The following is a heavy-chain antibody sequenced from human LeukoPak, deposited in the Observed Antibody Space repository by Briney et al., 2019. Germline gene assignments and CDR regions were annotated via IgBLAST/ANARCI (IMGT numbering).Heavy chain of an antibody. V-gene: IGHV3-30*18. CDR2: ISYDGRNE. Sequence: GGSLRLSCAASGFTFSSYGMHWVRQAPGKGLEWVAGISYDGRNEYYADSVKGRFTISRDNYKNTLYVQMNSLRAEDTAVYYCAKDSGSARLDYWGQGTLVTVSS. CDR1: GFTFSSYG. CDR3: AKDSGSARLDY. J-gene: IGHJ4*02. D-gene: IGHD3-10*01.